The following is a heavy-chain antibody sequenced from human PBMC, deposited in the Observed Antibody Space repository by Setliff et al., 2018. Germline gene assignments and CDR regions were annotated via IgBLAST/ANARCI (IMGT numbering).Heavy chain of an antibody. D-gene: IGHD3-9*01. V-gene: IGHV3-7*01. J-gene: IGHJ3*02. CDR3: ARQTSGAGTAGYYFLFSASDI. CDR1: GFTFSRYW. Sequence: PGGSLRLSCAASGFTFSRYWMSWVRQAPGKGLEWVANIKQDGSEKYYVDSVKGRFTISRDNAKNSLYLQMNSLRAEDTAVYYCARQTSGAGTAGYYFLFSASDIWGQGTMVTVSS. CDR2: IKQDGSEK.